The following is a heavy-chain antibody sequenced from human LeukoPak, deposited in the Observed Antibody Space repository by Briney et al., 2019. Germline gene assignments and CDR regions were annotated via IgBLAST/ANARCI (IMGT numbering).Heavy chain of an antibody. CDR3: ARGRNYGSGSSIFDY. CDR1: GGSISSYY. CDR2: IYYSGST. D-gene: IGHD3-10*01. Sequence: SETLSLTCTVSGGSISSYYWSWIRQPPGKGLEWIGYIYYSGSTNYNPSLKSRVTISVDTSKNQFSLKLSSVTAADTAVYYCARGRNYGSGSSIFDYWGQGTLVTVSS. V-gene: IGHV4-59*01. J-gene: IGHJ4*02.